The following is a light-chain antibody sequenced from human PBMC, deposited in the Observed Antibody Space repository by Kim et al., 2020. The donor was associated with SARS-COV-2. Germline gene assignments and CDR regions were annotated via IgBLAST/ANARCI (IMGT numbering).Light chain of an antibody. CDR3: QQSYGTPWT. J-gene: IGKJ1*01. Sequence: DIHMTQSPSSLSASVGDRVTITCRASQGISNSLAWYQQKPGKAPKLLLYASSKLASGVPSRFSGSGSGTDYTLTISNLQPEDCATFYCQQSYGTPWTFVQGTKLEI. CDR2: ASS. CDR1: QGISNS. V-gene: IGKV1-NL1*01.